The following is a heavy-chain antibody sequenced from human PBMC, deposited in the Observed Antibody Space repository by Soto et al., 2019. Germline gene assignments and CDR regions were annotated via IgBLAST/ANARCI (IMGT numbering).Heavy chain of an antibody. CDR2: IDPSDSRT. V-gene: IGHV5-10-1*01. CDR3: ARAAVTHERYHYGMDV. CDR1: GYMFPIYH. J-gene: IGHJ6*02. Sequence: GESLKISCEASGYMFPIYHISWVRQMPGKGLEWVGKIDPSDSRTMYRPSSRARITISVDKSINTAYLEWGRLKASDTAADTAVYYCARAAVTHERYHYGMDVWGQGTTVTVSS. D-gene: IGHD4-17*01.